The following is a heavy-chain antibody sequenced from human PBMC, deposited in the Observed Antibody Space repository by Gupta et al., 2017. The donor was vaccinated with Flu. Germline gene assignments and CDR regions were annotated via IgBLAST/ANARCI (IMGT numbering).Heavy chain of an antibody. CDR3: ARRGTYYVDF. Sequence: CSVSGGSSKVFSFFWAWIRQVPGKGLEWIGYVHSSGNTYYNPSLRSRLMRSIDTAKNEFSLEMTSLTAADTAMYYCARRGTYYVDFWGQGALVTVSS. V-gene: IGHV4-31*03. CDR2: VHSSGNT. J-gene: IGHJ4*02. D-gene: IGHD1-7*01. CDR1: GGSSKVFSFF.